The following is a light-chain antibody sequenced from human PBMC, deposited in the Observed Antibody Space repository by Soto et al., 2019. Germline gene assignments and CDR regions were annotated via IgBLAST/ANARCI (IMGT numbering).Light chain of an antibody. CDR2: GVS. CDR3: QRYNDWPRT. J-gene: IGKJ1*01. CDR1: QSVSHN. Sequence: EIVMTQSPATLSVSPGERATLSCRASQSVSHNLAWYQQKPGQAPRLLIYGVSTRATGIPARFSGSESGTEFTLTISTVQSEDSAVYYCQRYNDWPRTFGQGTTVEIK. V-gene: IGKV3-15*01.